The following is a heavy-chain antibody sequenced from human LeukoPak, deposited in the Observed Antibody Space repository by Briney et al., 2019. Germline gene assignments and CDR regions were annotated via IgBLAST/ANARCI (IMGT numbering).Heavy chain of an antibody. CDR3: ARSPRRVTATIYFDY. V-gene: IGHV4-38-2*02. CDR1: GFYVSSGYY. J-gene: IGHJ4*02. D-gene: IGHD2-21*02. CDR2: IYHRGTT. Sequence: SETLSLTCTVSGFYVSSGYYWGWIRQPPGEGLQWIGSIYHRGTTYYNPSLKSRVSMSVDTSKNQFSLKLSSVTAADTAVYYCARSPRRVTATIYFDYWGQGTLVTASS.